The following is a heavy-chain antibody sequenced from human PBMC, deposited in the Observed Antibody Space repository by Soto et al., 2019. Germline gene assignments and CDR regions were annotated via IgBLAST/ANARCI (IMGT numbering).Heavy chain of an antibody. J-gene: IGHJ4*02. CDR3: ARVPYYYDSRGSGLYFDY. D-gene: IGHD3-22*01. V-gene: IGHV1-2*04. Sequence: ASVKVSCKASGYTFTGYYMHWVRQAPGQGLEWMGWINPNSGGTNYAQKFQGWVTMTRDTSISTAYMELSRLRSDDTAVYYCARVPYYYDSRGSGLYFDYWGQGTLVTVSS. CDR1: GYTFTGYY. CDR2: INPNSGGT.